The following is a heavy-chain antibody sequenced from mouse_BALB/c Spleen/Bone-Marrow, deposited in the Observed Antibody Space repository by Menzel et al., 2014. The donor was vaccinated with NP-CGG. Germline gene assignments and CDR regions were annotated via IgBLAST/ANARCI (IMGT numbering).Heavy chain of an antibody. CDR3: ARSGSSSGDFDY. Sequence: EVKVVESGGGLVQPGGSRKLSCAASGFTFSSFGMHWVRQAPEKGLEWVAYISRGSSTIYYADTVMGRFTISRDNPKNSLFLQMSSLRSEDTAMYYCARSGSSSGDFDYGGQGTPLTVSS. V-gene: IGHV5-17*02. D-gene: IGHD1-1*01. J-gene: IGHJ2*01. CDR2: ISRGSSTI. CDR1: GFTFSSFG.